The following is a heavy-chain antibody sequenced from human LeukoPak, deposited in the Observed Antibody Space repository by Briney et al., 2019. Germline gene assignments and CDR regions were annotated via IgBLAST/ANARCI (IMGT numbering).Heavy chain of an antibody. J-gene: IGHJ4*02. V-gene: IGHV1-8*01. CDR1: GYTFTSYD. Sequence: ASVKVSCKASGYTFTSYDINWVRQATGQGLEWMGWMNPNSGNTGYAQKFQGRVTMTRNTSISTAYMELSSLRSEDTAVYYCARDVRKWGYNWNYDMDYWGQGTLVTVSS. CDR3: ARDVRKWGYNWNYDMDY. CDR2: MNPNSGNT. D-gene: IGHD1-7*01.